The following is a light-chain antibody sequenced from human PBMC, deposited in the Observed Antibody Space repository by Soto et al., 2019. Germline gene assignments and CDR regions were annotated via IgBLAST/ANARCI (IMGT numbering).Light chain of an antibody. J-gene: IGLJ3*02. CDR2: RNH. CDR1: RSNIGAGYD. V-gene: IGLV1-40*01. Sequence: QSVLTQPPSVSGAPGQRVTISCTGSRSNIGAGYDVHWYQQIPGTAPKLLIYRNHDRPSGVPDRFSGSKSGTSAALAITGLQAEDEADYYGQSYDTSVSGARVFGGGTKATVL. CDR3: QSYDTSVSGARV.